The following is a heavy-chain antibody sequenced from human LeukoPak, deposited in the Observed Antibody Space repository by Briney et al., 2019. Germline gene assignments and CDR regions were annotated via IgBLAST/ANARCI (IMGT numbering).Heavy chain of an antibody. CDR1: GFTFSSYE. J-gene: IGHJ4*02. CDR3: EGTMITSPEFDY. D-gene: IGHD3-22*01. V-gene: IGHV3-48*03. Sequence: GGSLRLSCAASGFTFSSYEMNWVGQAPGKGLEGVSYISSSGSTIYYADSVKGRFTISRDNAKNSLYLQMNSLRAEDTAVYYCEGTMITSPEFDYWGQGTLATVSS. CDR2: ISSSGSTI.